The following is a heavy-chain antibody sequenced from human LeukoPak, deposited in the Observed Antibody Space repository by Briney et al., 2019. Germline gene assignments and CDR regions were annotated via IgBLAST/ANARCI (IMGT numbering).Heavy chain of an antibody. CDR3: ARDLLSPGVTTGVDAFDI. Sequence: SVKVSCKASGGTFSSYAISWVRQAPGQGLEWMGGIFLIFGTANYAQKFQGRVTITADESTSTAYMELSSLRSEDTAVYYCARDLLSPGVTTGVDAFDIWGQGTMVTVSS. CDR1: GGTFSSYA. D-gene: IGHD4-17*01. V-gene: IGHV1-69*01. CDR2: IFLIFGTA. J-gene: IGHJ3*02.